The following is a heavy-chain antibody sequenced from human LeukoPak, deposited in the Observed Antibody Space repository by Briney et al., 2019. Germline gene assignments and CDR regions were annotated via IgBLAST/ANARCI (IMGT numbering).Heavy chain of an antibody. CDR2: IYHSGST. CDR3: ARVSDDFWGGPLGNDVFDI. D-gene: IGHD3-3*01. Sequence: SETLSLTCTVSGGSISSGGYYWSWIRQPPGKGLEWIGYIYHSGSTYYNPSLKSRVTISVDRSKNQFSLKLSSVTAADTAVYYWARVSDDFWGGPLGNDVFDIWGQGTMVTASS. J-gene: IGHJ3*02. CDR1: GGSISSGGYY. V-gene: IGHV4-30-2*01.